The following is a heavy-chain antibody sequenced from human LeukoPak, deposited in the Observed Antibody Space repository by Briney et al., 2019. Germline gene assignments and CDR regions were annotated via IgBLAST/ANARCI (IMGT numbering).Heavy chain of an antibody. D-gene: IGHD2-8*01. Sequence: PGGSLRLSCVASEFTFSDYYMTWIRQAPGKGLEWLAHISSTGSTIFYADSVKGRFTISRDNAKNSLYLQLNSLSAEDTAVYYCAAGVALDYWGQGTLVTVSS. CDR2: ISSTGSTI. CDR3: AAGVALDY. J-gene: IGHJ4*02. V-gene: IGHV3-11*04. CDR1: EFTFSDYY.